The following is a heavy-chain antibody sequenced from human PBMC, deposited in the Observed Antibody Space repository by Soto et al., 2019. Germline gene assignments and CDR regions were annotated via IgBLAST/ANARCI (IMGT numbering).Heavy chain of an antibody. J-gene: IGHJ2*01. D-gene: IGHD2-8*02. CDR1: GYIFTSHW. V-gene: IGHV5-10-1*03. Sequence: EVQLVQSGAEVKKPGESLRISCKGSGYIFTSHWISWVRQLPGEGLEWMGRIDPSDSYTVYSPSFKGHVASSADKSINTAYLQWGSLEASDTAIYYCARLGYCTGSSCTNWYLDLWGRGTLVTVSS. CDR2: IDPSDSYT. CDR3: ARLGYCTGSSCTNWYLDL.